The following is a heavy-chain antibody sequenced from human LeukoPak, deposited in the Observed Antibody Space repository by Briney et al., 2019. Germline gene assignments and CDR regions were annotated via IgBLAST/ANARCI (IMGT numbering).Heavy chain of an antibody. V-gene: IGHV4-59*11. CDR3: ARDRVLWFGELFGFDI. CDR2: IYYSGST. CDR1: GGSISSHY. J-gene: IGHJ3*02. Sequence: SETLSLTCTVSGGSISSHYWSWIRQPPGKGLEWIGYIYYSGSTNYNPSLKSRVTISVDTSKNQFSLKLSSVTAADSAAYYCARDRVLWFGELFGFDIWGQGTMVTVSS. D-gene: IGHD3-10*01.